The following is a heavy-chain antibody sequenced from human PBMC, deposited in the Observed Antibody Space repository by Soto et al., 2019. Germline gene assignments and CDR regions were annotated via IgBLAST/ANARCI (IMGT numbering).Heavy chain of an antibody. Sequence: QVQLQESGPGLVKPSETLSLTCTVSGGSVSSSHYWSWIRQPPGKRLEWIGYIHYSGTTNYSPSFKSRVSISLDTSTNQVSLKLSSVTAADTAVYYCARDYSSGWYGLWCQGTLVTVSS. J-gene: IGHJ5*02. D-gene: IGHD6-19*01. CDR1: GGSVSSSHY. CDR3: ARDYSSGWYGL. CDR2: IHYSGTT. V-gene: IGHV4-61*01.